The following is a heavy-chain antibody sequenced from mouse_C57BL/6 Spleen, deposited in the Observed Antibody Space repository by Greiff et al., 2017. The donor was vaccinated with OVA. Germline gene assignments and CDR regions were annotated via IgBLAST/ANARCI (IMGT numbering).Heavy chain of an antibody. D-gene: IGHD2-4*01. Sequence: QVQLKESGAELVKPGVSVKMSCKASGYTFTTYPIEWMKQTHGKSLEWIGNFQPYNDDTKYNEKFKGKATLTVEKSASTGYLELSRLTSDDSAVYYCARGDMITYAMDYWGQGTTVTVSS. CDR2: FQPYNDDT. CDR3: ARGDMITYAMDY. CDR1: GYTFTTYP. V-gene: IGHV1-47*01. J-gene: IGHJ4*01.